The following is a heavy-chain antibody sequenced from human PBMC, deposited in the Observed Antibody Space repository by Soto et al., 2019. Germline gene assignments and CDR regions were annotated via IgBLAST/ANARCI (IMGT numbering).Heavy chain of an antibody. CDR1: GYAFTVYY. D-gene: IGHD3-22*01. CDR2: INPNSGGT. Sequence: GVSVKVSCKASGYAFTVYYMHWVRQAPGQGLEWMGWINPNSGGTNYAQKFQGWVTMTRDTSISTAYMELSRLRSDDTAVYYCARETYHYDSSGYFGLDVWGQGTTVTVSS. CDR3: ARETYHYDSSGYFGLDV. V-gene: IGHV1-2*04. J-gene: IGHJ6*02.